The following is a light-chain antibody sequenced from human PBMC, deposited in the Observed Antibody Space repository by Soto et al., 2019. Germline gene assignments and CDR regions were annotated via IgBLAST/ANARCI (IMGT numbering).Light chain of an antibody. CDR1: SSDVGGYNF. CDR3: SSYAATNNYV. J-gene: IGLJ1*01. Sequence: QSALTQPPSASGSPGQSVTISCTGTSSDVGGYNFVSWYQQHPGKAPQLIIYEVTKRPSGVPDRFSGSKSGNTASLTVSGLQTEDEADYYCSSYAATNNYVCGSGTKVTV. V-gene: IGLV2-8*01. CDR2: EVT.